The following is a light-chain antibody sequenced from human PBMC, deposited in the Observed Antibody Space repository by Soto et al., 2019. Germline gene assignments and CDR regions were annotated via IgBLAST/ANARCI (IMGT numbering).Light chain of an antibody. V-gene: IGKV1-5*01. CDR2: DAS. CDR3: QQYNSHWT. CDR1: QSISSW. Sequence: DIQMTQSPSSLSASVGDRVTISCRASQSISSWLAWYQQKPGKAPNLLIYDASSLQSGAPSRFSGIGSGTEFTLTISSLQPDDFATYYRQQYNSHWTFGQGTKVDIK. J-gene: IGKJ1*01.